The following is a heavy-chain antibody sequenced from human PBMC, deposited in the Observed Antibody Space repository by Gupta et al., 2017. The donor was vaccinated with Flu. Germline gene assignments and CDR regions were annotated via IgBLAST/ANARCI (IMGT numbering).Heavy chain of an antibody. V-gene: IGHV3-30*18. J-gene: IGHJ6*02. CDR3: AKDWKWNYNNYGMNV. D-gene: IGHD1-7*01. Sequence: EPVVESGGGVVQLGRYLKLYCAASGFSCSNYGIHGVRQAPGRGLEWVAVISYDGNNKYYADSVKGRFTISRDNSKNTLYLQMNSLRTEDTAVYYCAKDWKWNYNNYGMNVWGQGTTVTGSS. CDR1: GFSCSNYG. CDR2: ISYDGNNK.